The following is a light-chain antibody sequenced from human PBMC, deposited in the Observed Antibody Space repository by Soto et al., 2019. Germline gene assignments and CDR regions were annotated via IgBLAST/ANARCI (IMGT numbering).Light chain of an antibody. CDR3: VAWDDSLRGWV. CDR2: RNN. J-gene: IGLJ3*02. CDR1: SSNIGSDS. V-gene: IGLV1-47*01. Sequence: QSVLAQPPSASGTPGQRVTISCSASSSNIGSDSVYWYQQLPGTAPKLLIYRNNQRPSGVTDRFSGSKSGTSASLAISGLRSEDEATYYCVAWDDSLRGWVFGGGTQLTVL.